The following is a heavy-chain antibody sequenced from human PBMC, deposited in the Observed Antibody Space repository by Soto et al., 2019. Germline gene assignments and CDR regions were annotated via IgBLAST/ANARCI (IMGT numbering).Heavy chain of an antibody. J-gene: IGHJ4*02. Sequence: SETLSLTCTVSGGSISRGGYYWSWIRQHPGKGLEWIGYIYYSGSTYYNPALKRRVTILVDTSTHQFSLKLSSVTAADTAVYYSARANNTSYYDSSRYFNFDYWGQGTLVTVSS. CDR1: GGSISRGGYY. CDR3: ARANNTSYYDSSRYFNFDY. CDR2: IYYSGST. V-gene: IGHV4-31*03. D-gene: IGHD3-22*01.